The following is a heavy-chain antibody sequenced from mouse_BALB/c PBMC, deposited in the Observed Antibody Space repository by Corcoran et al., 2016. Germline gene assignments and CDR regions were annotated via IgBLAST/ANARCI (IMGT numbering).Heavy chain of an antibody. CDR2: INPNNGGT. CDR3: ARGGYYDAMVY. Sequence: EVLLHQSGPELVKPGASVKIPCKASGYTFTDYNMDWVKQSHGKSLEWIGEINPNNGGTIYNQKFQGKATLTVDKSSSTAYMELRSLTCEDAAVYYCARGGYYDAMVYGSQGTAVTVSS. J-gene: IGHJ4*01. CDR1: GYTFTDYN. V-gene: IGHV1-18*01.